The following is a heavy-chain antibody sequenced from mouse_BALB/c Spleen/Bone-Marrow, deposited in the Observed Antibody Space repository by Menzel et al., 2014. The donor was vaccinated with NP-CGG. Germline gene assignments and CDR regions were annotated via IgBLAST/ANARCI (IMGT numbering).Heavy chain of an antibody. CDR1: GFSLTGYG. D-gene: IGHD2-4*01. J-gene: IGHJ4*01. CDR2: IWGDGST. V-gene: IGHV2-6-7*01. Sequence: QVQLKDSGPGLVAPSQSLSITCTVSGFSLTGYGVSWVRQPPGKGLEWLGMIWGDGSTDYKSALKSRLSISKDNSKSQVFLKVNSLQTEDTARYYCARDSFLITRASDYWGQGTSVTVSS. CDR3: ARDSFLITRASDY.